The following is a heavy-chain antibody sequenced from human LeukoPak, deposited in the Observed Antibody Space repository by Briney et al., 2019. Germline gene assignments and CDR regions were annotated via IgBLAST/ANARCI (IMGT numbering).Heavy chain of an antibody. CDR2: ISSSSSYI. V-gene: IGHV3-21*01. CDR1: GFTFSSYS. Sequence: GGSLRLSCAASGFTFSSYSMNWVRQAPGKGLEWVSSISSSSSYIYYADSVKGRFSISRDNAKNSLYLQMNSLRDEDTAVYYCATNSNYAFDIWGQGTMVTVSS. CDR3: ATNSNYAFDI. D-gene: IGHD2-8*01. J-gene: IGHJ3*02.